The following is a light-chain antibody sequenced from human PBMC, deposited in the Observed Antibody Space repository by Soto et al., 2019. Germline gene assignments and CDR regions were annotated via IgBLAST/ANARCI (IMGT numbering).Light chain of an antibody. J-gene: IGKJ1*01. Sequence: IVLTQSPGTLSLSPGERASLSCRASQSVSSSYLAWYQQKPGQATRLLIYGASSRATGISDRFSGSGTGTEFTLTITRLELEDFAVYYCQQYAGSPPRTFGQGTKVEIK. CDR3: QQYAGSPPRT. CDR1: QSVSSSY. CDR2: GAS. V-gene: IGKV3-20*01.